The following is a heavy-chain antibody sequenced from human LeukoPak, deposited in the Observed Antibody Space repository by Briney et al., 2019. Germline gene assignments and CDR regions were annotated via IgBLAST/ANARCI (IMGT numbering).Heavy chain of an antibody. V-gene: IGHV3-30*02. CDR1: GFTFSSYG. J-gene: IGHJ3*02. CDR2: IWNVGSNQ. Sequence: GGSLRLSCAASGFTFSSYGMHWVRQAPGKGLGWVAFIWNVGSNQYYADSARGGFTISRDSSKNTPYLQMNSLRARDTPGYSWAKDHFWAFDIWRQGTMVTVSS. D-gene: IGHD3-3*02. CDR3: AKDHFWAFDI.